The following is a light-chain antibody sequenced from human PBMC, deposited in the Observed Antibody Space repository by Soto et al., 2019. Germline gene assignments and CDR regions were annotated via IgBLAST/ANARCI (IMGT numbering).Light chain of an antibody. Sequence: QPVLTQSPSASASLGASVKLTCTLSSGHSSYIIAWHQQQPEEGPRYLMKLNSDGSHTRGDGIPDRFSGSSSGAERYLTISSLQSEDEADYYCQTWGTGIVVFGGGTKLTV. CDR1: SGHSSYI. J-gene: IGLJ2*01. V-gene: IGLV4-69*01. CDR2: LNSDGSH. CDR3: QTWGTGIVV.